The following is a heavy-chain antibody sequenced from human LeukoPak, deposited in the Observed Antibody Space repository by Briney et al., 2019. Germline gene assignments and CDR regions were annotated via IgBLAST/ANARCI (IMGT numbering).Heavy chain of an antibody. V-gene: IGHV3-7*01. Sequence: GGSLRLSCVASGFTFSNYWMSWVRQAPGKGLECVANIKQDGSKKKYVDYVKGRFTISRDNGNNSLYIQMNSLKAEDTAVYSCAGRSGSFDYWGQGTLVTVSS. CDR2: IKQDGSKK. CDR3: AGRSGSFDY. D-gene: IGHD3-10*01. CDR1: GFTFSNYW. J-gene: IGHJ4*02.